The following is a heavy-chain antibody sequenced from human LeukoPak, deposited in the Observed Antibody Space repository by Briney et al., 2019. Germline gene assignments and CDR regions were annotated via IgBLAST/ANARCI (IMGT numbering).Heavy chain of an antibody. J-gene: IGHJ4*02. Sequence: GGSLRLSCAASGFTVSSNYMSWVRQAPGKGLEWISVIYSGGSTYYADSVKGRFTISRDNSKNTLYLQMNSLRAEDTAVYYCARSPPFRQQLVTPTYYFDYWGQGTLVTVSS. CDR1: GFTVSSNY. CDR2: IYSGGST. V-gene: IGHV3-66*01. D-gene: IGHD6-13*01. CDR3: ARSPPFRQQLVTPTYYFDY.